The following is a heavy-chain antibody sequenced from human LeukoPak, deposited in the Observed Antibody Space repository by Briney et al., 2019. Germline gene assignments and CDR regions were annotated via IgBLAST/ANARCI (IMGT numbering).Heavy chain of an antibody. J-gene: IGHJ4*02. CDR2: ISYDGSNK. D-gene: IGHD3-16*01. CDR3: ARDEWGTYYFDY. CDR1: GFTFSTYA. V-gene: IGHV3-30*04. Sequence: PGGSLRLSCAASGFTFSTYAMSWVRQAPGKGLEWVAVISYDGSNKYYADSVKGRFTISRDNSKNTLYLQMNSLRAEDTAVYYCARDEWGTYYFDYWGQGTLVTVSS.